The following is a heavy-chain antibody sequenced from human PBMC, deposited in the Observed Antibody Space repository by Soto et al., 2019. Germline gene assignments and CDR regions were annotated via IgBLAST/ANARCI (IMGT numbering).Heavy chain of an antibody. V-gene: IGHV4-31*03. CDR1: GGSISSGGYY. Sequence: SETLSLTCTVSGGSISSGGYYWSWIRQHPGKGLEWIGYIYYSGSTYYNPSLKSRVTISVDTSKNQFSLKLSSVTAADTAVYYCARGSGRWPYYFDYWGQGTLVTVSS. D-gene: IGHD3-10*01. CDR2: IYYSGST. CDR3: ARGSGRWPYYFDY. J-gene: IGHJ4*02.